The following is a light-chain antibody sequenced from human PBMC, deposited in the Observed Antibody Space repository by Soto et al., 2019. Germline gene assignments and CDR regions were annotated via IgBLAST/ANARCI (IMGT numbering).Light chain of an antibody. CDR3: SSYTSSSTPVV. J-gene: IGLJ2*01. CDR2: EVS. V-gene: IGLV2-14*01. Sequence: QSALTQPASVSGSPGQSITISCTGTSSDVGGYNYVSWYQQHPGKAPKLMIYEVSNRPSGVSNRFSGSKSGNTDSLTISGLQAADEADYYCSSYTSSSTPVVFGGGTKLTVL. CDR1: SSDVGGYNY.